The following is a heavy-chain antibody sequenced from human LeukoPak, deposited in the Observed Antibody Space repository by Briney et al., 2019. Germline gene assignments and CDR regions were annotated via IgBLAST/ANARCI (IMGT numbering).Heavy chain of an antibody. Sequence: GGSLRLSCAASGFTFSSYSMNWVRQAPGKGLEWVSSISSSSSYIYYADSVKGRFTISRDNAKNSLYQQMNSLRAEDTAVYYCARDIGWFGELFSWFDPWGQGTLVTVSS. CDR2: ISSSSSYI. V-gene: IGHV3-21*01. D-gene: IGHD3-10*01. J-gene: IGHJ5*02. CDR3: ARDIGWFGELFSWFDP. CDR1: GFTFSSYS.